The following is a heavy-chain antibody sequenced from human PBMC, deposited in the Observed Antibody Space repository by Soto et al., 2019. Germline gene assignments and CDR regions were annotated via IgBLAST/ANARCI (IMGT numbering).Heavy chain of an antibody. CDR3: ARTKCSGGSCYSWSLDY. D-gene: IGHD2-15*01. CDR2: RYYSEST. J-gene: IGHJ4*02. CDR1: GGSITTGGYY. V-gene: IGHV4-31*03. Sequence: SETLSLTCTVAGGSITTGGYYWSWIRQLPGKGLEWIGHRYYSESTYYNPSLKSRVSISLDTSKNQFSLKLSFVTAADTAMYYCARTKCSGGSCYSWSLDYWGQGTPVTVSS.